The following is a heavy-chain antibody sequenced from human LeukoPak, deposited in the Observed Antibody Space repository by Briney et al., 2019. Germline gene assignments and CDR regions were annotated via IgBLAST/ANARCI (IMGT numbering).Heavy chain of an antibody. CDR1: GGSFSGYY. Sequence: PSETLSLTCGVYGGSFSGYYCSWIRQPPGKGLEWIGEINHGGSTNYNPSLKSRVTISVDTSKNQFSLKLRSVTAADTAVYYCAREALSLGSVNWFDPWGQGTLVTVSS. J-gene: IGHJ5*02. CDR3: AREALSLGSVNWFDP. V-gene: IGHV4-34*01. CDR2: INHGGST.